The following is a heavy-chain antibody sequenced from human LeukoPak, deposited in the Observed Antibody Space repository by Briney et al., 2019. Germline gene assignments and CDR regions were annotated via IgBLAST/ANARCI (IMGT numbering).Heavy chain of an antibody. V-gene: IGHV3-48*04. CDR1: GFTFSSYS. J-gene: IGHJ4*02. CDR3: AKAPVTSCRGAFCYPFDY. D-gene: IGHD2-15*01. Sequence: GGSLRLSCAASGFTFSSYSMNWVRQAPGKGLEWVSYISSSSSTIYYADSVKGRFTISRDNAKNSLYLQMNSLRAEDAAVYYCAKAPVTSCRGAFCYPFDYWGQGTLVTVSS. CDR2: ISSSSSTI.